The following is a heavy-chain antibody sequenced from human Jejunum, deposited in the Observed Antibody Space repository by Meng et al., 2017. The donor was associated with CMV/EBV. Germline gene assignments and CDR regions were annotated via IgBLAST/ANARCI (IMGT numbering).Heavy chain of an antibody. CDR3: ARGRGNQPLFDF. V-gene: IGHV1-69*16. D-gene: IGHD2/OR15-2a*01. Sequence: QVQLVQSGAEVKKPGSSVKVACKTSGGSFSTYTFSWVRQAPGQGLEWMGALIPVLNKAKSAPRFQDRVTFTADETTTTAYMELSSLTFEDTAVYFCARGRGNQPLFDFWGQGTLVTVSS. CDR1: GGSFSTYT. CDR2: LIPVLNKA. J-gene: IGHJ4*02.